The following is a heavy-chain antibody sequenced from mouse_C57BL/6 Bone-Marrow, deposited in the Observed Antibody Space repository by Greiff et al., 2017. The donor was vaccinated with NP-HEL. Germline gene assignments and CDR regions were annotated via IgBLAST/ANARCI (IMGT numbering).Heavy chain of an antibody. V-gene: IGHV5-17*01. CDR3: AKTAQARYYAMDY. J-gene: IGHJ4*01. CDR1: GFTFSDYG. CDR2: ISSGSSTI. Sequence: EVHLVESGGGLVKPGGSLKLSCAASGFTFSDYGMHWVRQAPEKGLEWVAYISSGSSTIYYADTVKGRFTISRDNAKNTLFLQMTSLMSEDTAMYYCAKTAQARYYAMDYWGQGTSVTVSS. D-gene: IGHD3-2*02.